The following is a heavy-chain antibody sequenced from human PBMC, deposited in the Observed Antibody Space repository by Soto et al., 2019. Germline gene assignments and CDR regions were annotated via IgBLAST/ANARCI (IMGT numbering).Heavy chain of an antibody. Sequence: EVQLVESGGGLVKPGGSLRLSCAASGFTFSSYSMNWVRQAPGKGLEWVSSISSSSSYIYYADSVKGRFTISRDNAKNSLYLQMNSLRAEDTAVYYCAGDRRERSPPYGMDVWGQGTTVTVSS. CDR1: GFTFSSYS. V-gene: IGHV3-21*01. CDR3: AGDRRERSPPYGMDV. CDR2: ISSSSSYI. J-gene: IGHJ6*02.